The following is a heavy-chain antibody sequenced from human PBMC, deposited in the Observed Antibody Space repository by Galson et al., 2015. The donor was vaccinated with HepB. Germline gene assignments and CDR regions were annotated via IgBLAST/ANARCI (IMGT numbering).Heavy chain of an antibody. CDR2: ISAYNGDT. CDR3: ARELLLGRFDP. J-gene: IGHJ5*02. CDR1: GYTFASSG. D-gene: IGHD2-15*01. Sequence: SVKVSCKASGYTFASSGISWVRRAPGQGLEWMGWISAYNGDTNYAQKLQGRVTMTTDTSTSTAYMDLRSLRSDDTAVYYCARELLLGRFDPWGQGTLVTVSS. V-gene: IGHV1-18*01.